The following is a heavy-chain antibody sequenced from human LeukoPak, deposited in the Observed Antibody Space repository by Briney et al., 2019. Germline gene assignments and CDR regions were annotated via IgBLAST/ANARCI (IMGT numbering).Heavy chain of an antibody. CDR1: GFTFSSYW. J-gene: IGHJ4*02. D-gene: IGHD3-22*01. CDR3: ARGGYYDSSGYYYDCDY. V-gene: IGHV3-74*01. CDR2: INSDGSTT. Sequence: GGSLRLSCAASGFTFSSYWMHWVRQGPGKGLVWVSRINSDGSTTRYADSVKGRFTIPRDNAKNTLYLQMNSLRAEDTAVYYCARGGYYDSSGYYYDCDYWGQGTLVTVSS.